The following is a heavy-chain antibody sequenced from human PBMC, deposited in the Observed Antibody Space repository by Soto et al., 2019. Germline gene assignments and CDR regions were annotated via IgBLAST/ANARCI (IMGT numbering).Heavy chain of an antibody. Sequence: QVQLVQSGAEVKKPGSSVKVSCRASGGTFTSCAFSWVRQTPGQGLEWMGGIIPIFGTANFAQRFQGRVTITADESTSTAYMELSSLRSEDTAVYYCARQWLRSRSDYYYYGMDVWGQGTTVTVSS. CDR3: ARQWLRSRSDYYYYGMDV. J-gene: IGHJ6*02. CDR2: IIPIFGTA. V-gene: IGHV1-69*01. CDR1: GGTFTSCA. D-gene: IGHD5-12*01.